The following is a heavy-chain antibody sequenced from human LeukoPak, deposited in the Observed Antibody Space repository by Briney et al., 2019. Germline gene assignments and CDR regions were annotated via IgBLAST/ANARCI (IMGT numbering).Heavy chain of an antibody. CDR3: ARDRGTMVRGASLWFDP. J-gene: IGHJ5*02. D-gene: IGHD3-10*01. Sequence: PSETLSLTCTVSGGSISSYYWSWIRQPPGKGLEWIGYIYYSGSTNYNPSLKSRVTISVDTSKNQFSLKLSSVTAADTAVYYCARDRGTMVRGASLWFDPWGQGTLVTVSS. V-gene: IGHV4-59*01. CDR2: IYYSGST. CDR1: GGSISSYY.